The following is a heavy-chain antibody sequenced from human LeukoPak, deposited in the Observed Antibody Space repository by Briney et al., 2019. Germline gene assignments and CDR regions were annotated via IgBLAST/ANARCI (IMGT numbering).Heavy chain of an antibody. CDR3: ATWGFFDIDY. J-gene: IGHJ4*02. V-gene: IGHV4-38-2*02. CDR2: IYHSGST. CDR1: GYSISSGYY. D-gene: IGHD3-9*01. Sequence: SETLSLTCTVSGYSISSGYYWGWIRQPPGKGLEWIGSIYHSGSTYYNPSLKSRVTISVDTSKNQFSLKLSSVAAADTAVYYCATWGFFDIDYWGQGTLVTVSS.